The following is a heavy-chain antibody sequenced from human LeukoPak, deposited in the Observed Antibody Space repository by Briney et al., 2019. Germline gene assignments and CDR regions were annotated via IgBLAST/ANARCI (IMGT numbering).Heavy chain of an antibody. D-gene: IGHD2-2*01. Sequence: GGSLRLSCAASGFTFSSYSMNWVRQAPGKGLEWVSYIGTSSSTINYADSAKGRFAISRDNAKNSLYLQMNSLRAEDTAVYYCAKIAAANQGYWGQGTLVTVSS. CDR1: GFTFSSYS. CDR2: IGTSSSTI. J-gene: IGHJ4*02. V-gene: IGHV3-48*01. CDR3: AKIAAANQGY.